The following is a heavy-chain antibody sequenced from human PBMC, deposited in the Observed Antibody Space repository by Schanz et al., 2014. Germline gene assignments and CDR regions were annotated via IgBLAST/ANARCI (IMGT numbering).Heavy chain of an antibody. CDR1: GFTFNNYA. Sequence: EVQLVDYGGGLVQPGGSLRLSCAASGFTFNNYAMGWVRQAPGKGLEWVSALSAGADRIYYANSVKGRFTVTRDNSKNTLSLQMHSMTAGHTAVYFCAKDTRVTPAGTGVFLDSWGQGTLVTLSS. CDR3: AKDTRVTPAGTGVFLDS. J-gene: IGHJ4*02. CDR2: LSAGADRI. V-gene: IGHV3-23*04. D-gene: IGHD6-13*01.